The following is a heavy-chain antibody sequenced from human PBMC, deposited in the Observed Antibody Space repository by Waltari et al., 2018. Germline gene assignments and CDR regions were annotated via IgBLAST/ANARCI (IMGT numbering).Heavy chain of an antibody. Sequence: EVQLVESGGGLVQPGGSLRPSCAASGFTFSSYEMNWVRQAPGKGLEWVSYISYSGSTIYYADSVKGRFTISRDNAKNSLYLQMNSLRAEDTAVYYCARGWNSGGTYSRDYWGQGTLVTVSS. CDR1: GFTFSSYE. CDR2: ISYSGSTI. J-gene: IGHJ4*02. CDR3: ARGWNSGGTYSRDY. D-gene: IGHD2-15*01. V-gene: IGHV3-48*03.